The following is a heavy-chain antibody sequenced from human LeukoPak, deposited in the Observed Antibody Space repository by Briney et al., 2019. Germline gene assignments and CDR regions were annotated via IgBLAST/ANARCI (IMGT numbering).Heavy chain of an antibody. CDR1: GFSFGTYG. CDR2: ISASSSTI. Sequence: GGCLRLSCAASGFSFGTYGMNWVRPAPGKGLEWVSYISASSSTIYYADSVKGRFPISRDNAKNSLYLQVNGLRDEDTAVYYCARDAGSGYFDYWGQGTLVTVSS. D-gene: IGHD6-19*01. J-gene: IGHJ4*02. V-gene: IGHV3-48*02. CDR3: ARDAGSGYFDY.